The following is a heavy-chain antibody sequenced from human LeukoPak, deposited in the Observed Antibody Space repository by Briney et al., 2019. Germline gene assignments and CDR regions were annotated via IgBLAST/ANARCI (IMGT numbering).Heavy chain of an antibody. CDR1: GGSISSSSYY. Sequence: KPSETLSLTCTVSGGSISSSSYYWGWIRQPPGKGLECIGSIYYSGSTYYNPSLKSRVTISVDTSKNQFSLKLSSVTAADTAVYYCARLLGWELYYFDYWGQGTLVTVSS. V-gene: IGHV4-39*01. J-gene: IGHJ4*02. CDR2: IYYSGST. CDR3: ARLLGWELYYFDY. D-gene: IGHD1-26*01.